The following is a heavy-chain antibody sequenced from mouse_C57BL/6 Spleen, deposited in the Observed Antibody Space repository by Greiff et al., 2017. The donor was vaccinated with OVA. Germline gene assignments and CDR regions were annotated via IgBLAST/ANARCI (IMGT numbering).Heavy chain of an antibody. V-gene: IGHV5-4*01. Sequence: VQLKESGGGLVKPGGSLKLSCAASGFTFSSYAMSWVRQTPEKRLEWVATISDGGSYTYYPDNVKGRFTISRDNAKNNLYLQMSHLKSEDTAMYYCASSPDYYGTFDVWGTGTTVTVSS. CDR2: ISDGGSYT. CDR3: ASSPDYYGTFDV. J-gene: IGHJ1*03. CDR1: GFTFSSYA. D-gene: IGHD1-1*01.